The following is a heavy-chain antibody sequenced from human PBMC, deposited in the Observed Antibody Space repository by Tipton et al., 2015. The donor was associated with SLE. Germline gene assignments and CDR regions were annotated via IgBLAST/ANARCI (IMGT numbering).Heavy chain of an antibody. Sequence: SLRLSCAASGFTFSSYAMHWVRQAPGKGLEYVSAISSNGGSTYYADSVKGRFTISRDNAKNSLYLQMNSLRAEDTAVYYCAKLALVGYCSSTSCYADAFDIWGQGTMVTVSS. V-gene: IGHV3-64*04. CDR2: ISSNGGST. CDR3: AKLALVGYCSSTSCYADAFDI. D-gene: IGHD2-2*01. J-gene: IGHJ3*02. CDR1: GFTFSSYA.